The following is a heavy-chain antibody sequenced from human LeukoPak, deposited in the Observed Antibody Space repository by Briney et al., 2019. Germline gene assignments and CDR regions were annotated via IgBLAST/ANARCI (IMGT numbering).Heavy chain of an antibody. CDR2: IYYSGTT. Sequence: SETLSLTCTVSGGSISSGGYFWSWIRQHPKKGLEWIGYIYYSGTTYYSPSLKSRVTISVDTSKNQFSLNLSSVTAADTAVYYCARYFYDSSGYYVSWFDPWGQGTLVTVSS. CDR1: GGSISSGGYF. D-gene: IGHD3-22*01. J-gene: IGHJ5*02. CDR3: ARYFYDSSGYYVSWFDP. V-gene: IGHV4-31*03.